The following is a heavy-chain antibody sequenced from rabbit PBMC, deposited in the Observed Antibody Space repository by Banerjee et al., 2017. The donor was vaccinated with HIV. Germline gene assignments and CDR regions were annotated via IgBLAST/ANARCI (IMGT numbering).Heavy chain of an antibody. J-gene: IGHJ4*01. CDR1: GIAFSDYW. V-gene: IGHV1S45*01. D-gene: IGHD4-2*01. CDR2: IYSGSSSTST. Sequence: QQQLEEFGGGLVKPGGTLTLTCKASGIAFSDYWISLVRQAPGKGLEWIACIYSGSSSTSTGYASWARGRFTISKTSSTTVTLQMTSLTAADTATYFCARDHGYAGAAYSTNLWGQGTLVTVS. CDR3: ARDHGYAGAAYSTNL.